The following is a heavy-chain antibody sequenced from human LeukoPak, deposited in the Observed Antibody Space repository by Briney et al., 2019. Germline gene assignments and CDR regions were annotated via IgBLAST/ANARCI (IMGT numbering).Heavy chain of an antibody. CDR3: ARDQWAFDGDRPRGLYYYYGMDV. D-gene: IGHD1-26*01. CDR2: ISSLSNHI. CDR1: GFTFSDDF. J-gene: IGHJ6*02. Sequence: PGGSLRLSCAASGFTFSDDFMNWVRQVPGKGLQWVSSISSLSNHIYYADSVKGRFTIFRDNAKNSLYLQMNSLEAEDTAVYYCARDQWAFDGDRPRGLYYYYGMDVWGQGTTVTVSS. V-gene: IGHV3-21*01.